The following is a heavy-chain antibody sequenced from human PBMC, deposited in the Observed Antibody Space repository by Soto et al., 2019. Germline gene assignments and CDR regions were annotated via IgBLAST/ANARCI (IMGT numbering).Heavy chain of an antibody. D-gene: IGHD3-16*01. J-gene: IGHJ6*02. CDR2: IMPLFGTA. Sequence: QVQLVQSGAEVKKSRSSVKVSCKASGGSLSSFAISWVRQAPGQGLEWMGGIMPLFGTANYAQKFQGRVTITAEESTSTGYMELCSLRSEDTAVYYCAMEYYDSGSSRSIYSHYYGMDAWGQGTTVTVSS. V-gene: IGHV1-69*01. CDR3: AMEYYDSGSSRSIYSHYYGMDA. CDR1: GGSLSSFA.